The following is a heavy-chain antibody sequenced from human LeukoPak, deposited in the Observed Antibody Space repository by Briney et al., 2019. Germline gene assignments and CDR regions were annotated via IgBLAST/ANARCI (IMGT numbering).Heavy chain of an antibody. V-gene: IGHV3-23*01. CDR2: IATSDAYT. CDR3: AKALRQQPRAYDY. CDR1: GFTFSAYA. D-gene: IGHD6-13*01. Sequence: GGSLRLSCAASGFTFSAYAMTWVRQGPGTGLECVSTIATSDAYTYYADSVQGRFTISRDNSKNTLYLRMDSLRAEDTAIYYCAKALRQQPRAYDYWGQGTLVTVSS. J-gene: IGHJ4*02.